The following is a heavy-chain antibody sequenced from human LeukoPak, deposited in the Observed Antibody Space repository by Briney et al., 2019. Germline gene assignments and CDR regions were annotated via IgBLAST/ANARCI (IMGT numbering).Heavy chain of an antibody. V-gene: IGHV3-30*02. CDR1: GFSFSGFG. D-gene: IGHD2-15*01. J-gene: IGHJ5*02. CDR3: ARVPRGVDRFDP. CDR2: IQYDGNAR. Sequence: GGSLRLSCAASGFSFSGFGMHWVRQASGKGLELVAFIQYDGNARYYADSVKGRFTISRDNSKNTLYLEMNSLRFEDTAVYYCARVPRGVDRFDPWGQGTLVTVSS.